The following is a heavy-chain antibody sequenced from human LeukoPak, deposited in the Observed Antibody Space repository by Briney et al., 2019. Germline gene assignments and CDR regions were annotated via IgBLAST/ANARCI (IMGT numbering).Heavy chain of an antibody. Sequence: GGSLRLSCAASGFTFSSYSMNWVRQAPGKGLEWVSSISSSSSYIYYADSVKGRFTISRDNAKNSLYLQMNSLRAEDTAVYFCARVGIAVAGNDYWGQGTLVTVSS. J-gene: IGHJ4*02. D-gene: IGHD6-19*01. CDR1: GFTFSSYS. V-gene: IGHV3-21*01. CDR3: ARVGIAVAGNDY. CDR2: ISSSSSYI.